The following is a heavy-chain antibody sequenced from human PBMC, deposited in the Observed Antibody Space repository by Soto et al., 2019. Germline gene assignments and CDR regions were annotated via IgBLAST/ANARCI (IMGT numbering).Heavy chain of an antibody. CDR1: GGSISSGGYY. CDR2: FYHTGNT. V-gene: IGHV4-30-2*01. D-gene: IGHD7-27*01. Sequence: PSEPLSLTCAVPGGSISSGGYYWGWIRQPHGKRLEGIGYFYHTGNTFYNPSLESRVTISVDRSKNQLSLHLSSVTAADTAVYYCARYGDTSAFDIWGQGTVVTVSS. J-gene: IGHJ3*02. CDR3: ARYGDTSAFDI.